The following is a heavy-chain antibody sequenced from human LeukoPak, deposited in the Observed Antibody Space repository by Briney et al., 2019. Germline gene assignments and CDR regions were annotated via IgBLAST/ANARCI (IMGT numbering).Heavy chain of an antibody. J-gene: IGHJ4*02. V-gene: IGHV3-53*01. CDR1: GFAVSSND. D-gene: IGHD3-10*01. Sequence: PGGSLRLSCAASGFAVSSNDMSWVRQAPGKGLKWVSSIYVGGRTYYADSVKGRFTISRDNSKNTVYLQMNSLRVEDTATYFCARDLGDGEFDYWRQGTLVSVSS. CDR3: ARDLGDGEFDY. CDR2: IYVGGRT.